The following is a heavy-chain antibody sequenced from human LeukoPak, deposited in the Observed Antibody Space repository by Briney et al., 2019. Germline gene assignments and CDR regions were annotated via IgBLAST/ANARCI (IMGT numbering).Heavy chain of an antibody. J-gene: IGHJ4*02. CDR3: ARGLRREQQLLRAFDS. Sequence: ASVNVSCKPSGYTFTSYDINWVRRATGQGLEWMGWMNPNSGNTGYAQKFQGRVTMTSNTSISTAYMELSGLTSEDTAVYYCARGLRREQQLLRAFDSWGQGTLVTVSS. CDR2: MNPNSGNT. CDR1: GYTFTSYD. D-gene: IGHD6-13*01. V-gene: IGHV1-8*01.